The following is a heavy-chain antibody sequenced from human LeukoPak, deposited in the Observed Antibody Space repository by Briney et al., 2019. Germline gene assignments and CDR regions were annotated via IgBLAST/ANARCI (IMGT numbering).Heavy chain of an antibody. D-gene: IGHD4-11*01. CDR1: GGSISSSTYY. Sequence: PSETLSLTCTVSGGSISSSTYYWGWIRQPPGKGLEWVGSISYSGSTYYNPSRKSRVTISVDTTKNQFSLKLSSETAADTAVYYCAKGSSTVAGTEFDYWGQGTLVTVSS. J-gene: IGHJ4*02. V-gene: IGHV4-39*01. CDR3: AKGSSTVAGTEFDY. CDR2: ISYSGST.